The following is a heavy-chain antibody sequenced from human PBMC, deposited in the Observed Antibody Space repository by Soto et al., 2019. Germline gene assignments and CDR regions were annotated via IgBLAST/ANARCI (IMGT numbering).Heavy chain of an antibody. CDR2: ISSSGSTI. CDR3: ARAFDLRFLEWLAGSHLFDY. V-gene: IGHV3-11*01. D-gene: IGHD3-3*01. J-gene: IGHJ4*02. CDR1: GFTFSDYY. Sequence: PGGSLRLSCAASGFTFSDYYMSWIRQAPGKGLEWVSYISSSGSTIYYADSVKGRFTISRDNAKNSLYLQMNSLRAEDTAVYYCARAFDLRFLEWLAGSHLFDYWGQGTLVTVSS.